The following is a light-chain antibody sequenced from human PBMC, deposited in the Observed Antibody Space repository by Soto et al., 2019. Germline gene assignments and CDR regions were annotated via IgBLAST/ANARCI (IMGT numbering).Light chain of an antibody. J-gene: IGKJ1*01. CDR2: GAS. CDR1: QSVDTTF. CDR3: QQYMSSVT. Sequence: EIVLTQSPGSLSLSPGQRATLSCRASQSVDTTFFAWYQKKPGQAPRLLIYGASKRATGIPDRFSGSGSGTDFTLIISRLEPEDFAVYYCQQYMSSVTFGQGTKXXXK. V-gene: IGKV3-20*01.